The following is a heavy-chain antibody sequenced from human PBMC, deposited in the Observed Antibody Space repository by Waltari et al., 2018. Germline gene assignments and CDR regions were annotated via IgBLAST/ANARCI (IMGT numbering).Heavy chain of an antibody. CDR1: GYTFANYW. V-gene: IGHV5-51*01. Sequence: EVQLMQSGAELKKPGESLKLSCKVSGYTFANYWIGWVRQLPGKGLEWLGILSPSDFNNRYSPSFEGQVTISVDKSINTAYLHWASLEASDTAIYYCARRRSVTGAPFDSWGQGTLVTVSS. D-gene: IGHD1-26*01. CDR3: ARRRSVTGAPFDS. CDR2: LSPSDFNN. J-gene: IGHJ4*01.